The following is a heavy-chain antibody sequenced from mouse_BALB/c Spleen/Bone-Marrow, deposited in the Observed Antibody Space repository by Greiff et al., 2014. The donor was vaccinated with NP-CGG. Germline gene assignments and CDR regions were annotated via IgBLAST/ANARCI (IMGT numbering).Heavy chain of an antibody. V-gene: IGHV4-1*02. CDR2: INPDSSTI. CDR3: ARPRGNYAMDY. CDR1: GFDFSRYW. J-gene: IGHJ4*01. D-gene: IGHD2-14*01. Sequence: DVQLVESGGGLVQPGGSLELSCAASGFDFSRYWMSWVRQAPGKGLEWIGEINPDSSTINYTPSLKDKFIISRDNAKNTLYLQMSKVRSEDTALYYCARPRGNYAMDYGGQGTSVTVSS.